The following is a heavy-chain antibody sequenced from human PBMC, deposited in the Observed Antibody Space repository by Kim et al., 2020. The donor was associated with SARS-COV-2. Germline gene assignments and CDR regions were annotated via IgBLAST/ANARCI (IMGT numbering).Heavy chain of an antibody. Sequence: SETLSLTCTVSGGSISSYYWSWIRQPPRKGLEWIGYIYYSGSTNYNPSLKTRVTISVDTSTNQFSLKLSSVTAADTAVYYCARHRLGGVIGDFYYWGQGTLVTVSS. CDR1: GGSISSYY. J-gene: IGHJ4*02. CDR2: IYYSGST. V-gene: IGHV4-59*08. D-gene: IGHD3-16*02. CDR3: ARHRLGGVIGDFYY.